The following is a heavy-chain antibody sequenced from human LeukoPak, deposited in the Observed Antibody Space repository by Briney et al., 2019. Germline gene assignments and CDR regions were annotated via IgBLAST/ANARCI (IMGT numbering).Heavy chain of an antibody. CDR2: ISAYNGNT. D-gene: IGHD6-19*01. J-gene: IGHJ6*02. CDR1: GYTFTSYG. V-gene: IGHV1-18*01. Sequence: ASVKVSCKASGYTFTSYGISWVRQAPGQGLEWMGWISAYNGNTNYAPKLQGRVTMTTDTSTSTAYMELRSLRSDDTAVYYCARDGYSSGWYGYYYYGMDVWGQGTTVTVSS. CDR3: ARDGYSSGWYGYYYYGMDV.